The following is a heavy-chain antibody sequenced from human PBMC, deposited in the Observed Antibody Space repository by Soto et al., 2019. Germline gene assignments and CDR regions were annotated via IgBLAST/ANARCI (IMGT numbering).Heavy chain of an antibody. V-gene: IGHV3-23*01. CDR3: AKELWFSSSWYGGPFDY. CDR2: ISGSGGST. Sequence: EVQLLESGGGLVQPGGSLRLSCAASGFTFSSYAMSWVRQAPGKGLEWVSAISGSGGSTYYADSVKGRFTISRDNSKNTLYLQMNSLRAEDTAVYYCAKELWFSSSWYGGPFDYWGQGTLVTVSS. J-gene: IGHJ4*02. CDR1: GFTFSSYA. D-gene: IGHD6-13*01.